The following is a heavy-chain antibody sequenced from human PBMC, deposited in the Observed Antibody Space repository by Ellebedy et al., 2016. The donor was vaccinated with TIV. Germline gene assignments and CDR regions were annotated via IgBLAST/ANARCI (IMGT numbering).Heavy chain of an antibody. CDR3: VKGAYPVPTVMAV. Sequence: GGSLRLSCAVSGITLRDYYMSWIRQAPGQGLEWVAFVRSDETTKYYIDSVKGRFTISRDSSKNTLDLQMKSLRAEDTGVYYCVKGAYPVPTVMAVWGQGTMVTVSS. V-gene: IGHV3-30*02. CDR1: GITLRDYY. J-gene: IGHJ6*02. CDR2: VRSDETTK. D-gene: IGHD3-16*01.